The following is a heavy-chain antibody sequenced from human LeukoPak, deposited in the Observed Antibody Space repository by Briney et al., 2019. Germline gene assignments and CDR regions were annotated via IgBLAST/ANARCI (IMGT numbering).Heavy chain of an antibody. J-gene: IGHJ6*03. CDR3: ARSRDIVVVPAAMPGGDYYYYYMDV. V-gene: IGHV1-69*05. CDR1: GGTFSSYA. Sequence: GASVKVSCKASGGTFSSYAISWVRQAPGQGLEWMGGIIPIFGTANYAQKFQGRVTITTDESTSTAYMELSSLRSEDTAVYYCARSRDIVVVPAAMPGGDYYYYYMDVWGKGTTVTVSS. CDR2: IIPIFGTA. D-gene: IGHD2-2*01.